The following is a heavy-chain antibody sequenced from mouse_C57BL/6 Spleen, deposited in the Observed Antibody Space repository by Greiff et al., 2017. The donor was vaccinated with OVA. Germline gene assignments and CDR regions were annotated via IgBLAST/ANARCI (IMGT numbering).Heavy chain of an antibody. J-gene: IGHJ3*01. V-gene: IGHV1-80*01. D-gene: IGHD1-2*01. Sequence: QVQLQQSGAELVKPGASVKISCKASGYAFSSYWMNWVKQRPGKGLEWIGQIYPGDGDTNYNGKFKGKATLTADKSSSTAYMQLSSLTSEDSAVYFCATSLLRYSRFAYWGQGTLVTVSA. CDR3: ATSLLRYSRFAY. CDR2: IYPGDGDT. CDR1: GYAFSSYW.